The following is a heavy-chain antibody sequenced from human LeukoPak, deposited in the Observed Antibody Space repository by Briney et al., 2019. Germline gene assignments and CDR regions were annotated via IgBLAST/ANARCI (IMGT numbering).Heavy chain of an antibody. V-gene: IGHV3-69-1*01. D-gene: IGHD3-3*01. Sequence: GGSLRLSCAASGFTFNTYTMNWVRQAPGKGLEWVSSISSSSAIYYADSLKGRFTISRDNSKNTLYLQMNSLRAEDTAVYYCTTGHITIFGGVLRDYYYMEVWGKGTTVTVSS. CDR3: TTGHITIFGGVLRDYYYMEV. J-gene: IGHJ6*03. CDR1: GFTFNTYT. CDR2: ISSSSAI.